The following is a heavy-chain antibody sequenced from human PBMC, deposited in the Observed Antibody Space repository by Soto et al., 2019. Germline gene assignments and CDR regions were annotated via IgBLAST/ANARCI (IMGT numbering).Heavy chain of an antibody. CDR3: ARAIFGVDEGDYYYYYGMDV. CDR1: GGSISSSSYY. V-gene: IGHV4-39*01. Sequence: SETLSLTCTVSGGSISSSSYYWGWIRQPPGKGLEWIGSIYYSGSTYYNPSLKSRVTISVDTSKNQFSLKLSSVTAADTAVYYCARAIFGVDEGDYYYYYGMDVWGQGTTVTVSS. D-gene: IGHD3-3*01. J-gene: IGHJ6*02. CDR2: IYYSGST.